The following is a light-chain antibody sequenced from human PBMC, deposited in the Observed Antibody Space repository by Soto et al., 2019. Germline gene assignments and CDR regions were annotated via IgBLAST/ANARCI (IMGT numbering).Light chain of an antibody. CDR3: SSYTSSSTLVYV. CDR1: SSDVGGYNY. V-gene: IGLV2-14*01. Sequence: ALTQPASVSGSPGQSITISCTGTSSDVGGYNYVSWYQQHPGKAPKLMIYEVSNRPSGVSNRFSGSKSGNTASLTISGLQAEDEADYYCSSYTSSSTLVYVFGTGTKVTVL. J-gene: IGLJ1*01. CDR2: EVS.